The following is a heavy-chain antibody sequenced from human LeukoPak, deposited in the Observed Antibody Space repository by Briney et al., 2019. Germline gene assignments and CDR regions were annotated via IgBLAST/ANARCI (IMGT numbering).Heavy chain of an antibody. Sequence: SETLSLTCAVYGGSFSGYYWSWIRQPPGKGLEWIGEINHSGSTNYNPSLKSRVTISLDTPKNQFSLKLSSVTAADTAVYYCARVRPYYYYGMDVWGQGTTVTVSS. CDR1: GGSFSGYY. V-gene: IGHV4-34*01. J-gene: IGHJ6*02. CDR2: INHSGST. CDR3: ARVRPYYYYGMDV.